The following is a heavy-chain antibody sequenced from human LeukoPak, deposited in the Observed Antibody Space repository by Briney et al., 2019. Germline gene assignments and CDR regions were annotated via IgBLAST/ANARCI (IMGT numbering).Heavy chain of an antibody. J-gene: IGHJ4*02. CDR3: AKDELLLSFED. CDR2: IIDSGGST. D-gene: IGHD3-10*01. V-gene: IGHV3-23*01. CDR1: GFTFSSYG. Sequence: PGGTLRLSCAASGFTFSSYGMSWVRQAPGKGLQWVSAIIDSGGSTYYADSVKGRFTISRDNSKNTLYLQMNSLRAEDTAVYYCAKDELLLSFEDWGQGTLVTVSS.